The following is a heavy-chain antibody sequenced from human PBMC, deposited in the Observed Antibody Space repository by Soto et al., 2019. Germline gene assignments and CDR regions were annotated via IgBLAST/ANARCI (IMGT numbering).Heavy chain of an antibody. D-gene: IGHD3-3*01. CDR2: IIPIFGTA. Sequence: SVKVSCKASGGTFSSYAISWVRQAPGQGLEWMGGIIPIFGTANYAQKFQGRVTITADESTSTAYMELSSLRSEDTAGYYCARDLTIYYFWSGYSGSHFDYWSQGTLVTVSS. CDR3: ARDLTIYYFWSGYSGSHFDY. V-gene: IGHV1-69*13. CDR1: GGTFSSYA. J-gene: IGHJ4*02.